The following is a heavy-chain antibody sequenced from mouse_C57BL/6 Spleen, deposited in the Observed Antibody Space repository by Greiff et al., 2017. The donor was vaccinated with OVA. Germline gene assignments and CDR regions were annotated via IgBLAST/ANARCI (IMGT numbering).Heavy chain of an antibody. V-gene: IGHV5-4*01. J-gene: IGHJ2*01. CDR2: ISDGGSYT. CDR3: AREEDYYFDY. CDR1: GFTFSSYA. Sequence: DVQLVESGGGLVKPGGSLKLSCAASGFTFSSYAMSWVRQTPEKRLEWVATISDGGSYTYYPDNVKGRFTISRDNAKNNLYLQMSHLKSEDTAMYYCAREEDYYFDYWGQGTTLTVSS.